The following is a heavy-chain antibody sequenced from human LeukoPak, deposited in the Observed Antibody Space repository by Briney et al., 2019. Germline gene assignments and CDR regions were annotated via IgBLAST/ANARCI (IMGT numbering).Heavy chain of an antibody. CDR1: GGSFSGYY. V-gene: IGHV4-34*01. J-gene: IGHJ5*02. D-gene: IGHD6-19*01. Sequence: KTSETLSLTCAVYGGSFSGYYWSWIRQPPGKGLEWIGEINHSGSTNYNPSLKSRVTISVDTSKNQFSLKLSSVTAADTAVYYCARAPVAGTNNWFDPWGQGTLVTVSS. CDR3: ARAPVAGTNNWFDP. CDR2: INHSGST.